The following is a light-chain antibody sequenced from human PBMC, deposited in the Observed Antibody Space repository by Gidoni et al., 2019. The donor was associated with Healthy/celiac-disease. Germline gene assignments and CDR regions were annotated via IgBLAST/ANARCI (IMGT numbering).Light chain of an antibody. CDR3: QSADSSGTYVV. Sequence: YELTQPPSVSVSPGQTARITCSGDALPKQYAYWYQQKPGQAPVLVIYKDSERPSGIPERFSGSSSGTTVTLSISGVQAEDEADYYCQSADSSGTYVVFGGGTKLTVL. J-gene: IGLJ2*01. CDR1: ALPKQY. V-gene: IGLV3-25*03. CDR2: KDS.